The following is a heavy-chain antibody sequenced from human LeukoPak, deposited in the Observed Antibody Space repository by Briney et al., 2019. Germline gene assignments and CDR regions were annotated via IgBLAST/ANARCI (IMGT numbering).Heavy chain of an antibody. J-gene: IGHJ4*02. D-gene: IGHD3-3*01. CDR2: ISYDGSNK. V-gene: IGHV3-30*14. Sequence: PGGSLRLSCAASGFTFSSYAMHWVRQAPGKGLEWVAVISYDGSNKYYADSVKGRFTISRDNSKNTLYLQMNSLRAEDTAVYYCARSYYDFWSGYEFPYYFDYWGQGTLVTVSS. CDR3: ARSYYDFWSGYEFPYYFDY. CDR1: GFTFSSYA.